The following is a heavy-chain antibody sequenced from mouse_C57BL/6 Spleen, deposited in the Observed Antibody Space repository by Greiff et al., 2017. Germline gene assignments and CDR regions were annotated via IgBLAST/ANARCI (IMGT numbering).Heavy chain of an antibody. Sequence: VQLVESGAELVRPGASVTLSCKASGYTFTDYEMHWVKQTPVHGLEWIGAIDPETGGTAYNQKFKGKAILTADKSSSTAYMELRSLTSEDSAVYYCVSDWDGAYWGQGTLVTVSA. CDR1: GYTFTDYE. V-gene: IGHV1-15*01. CDR2: IDPETGGT. D-gene: IGHD4-1*01. CDR3: VSDWDGAY. J-gene: IGHJ3*01.